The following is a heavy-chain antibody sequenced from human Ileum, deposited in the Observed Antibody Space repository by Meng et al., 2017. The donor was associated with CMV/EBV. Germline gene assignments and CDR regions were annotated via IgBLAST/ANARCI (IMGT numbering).Heavy chain of an antibody. CDR1: GGSFSGYY. Sequence: SETLSLTCGVYGGSFSGYYWSWIRQPPGKGLEWIGEISHSGITNYIPSLKSRVTIPLDTSKNQFSLKPTSVTAADTAVYYCARSHDWFDPWGQGTLVTVSS. CDR2: ISHSGIT. CDR3: ARSHDWFDP. V-gene: IGHV4-34*01. J-gene: IGHJ5*02.